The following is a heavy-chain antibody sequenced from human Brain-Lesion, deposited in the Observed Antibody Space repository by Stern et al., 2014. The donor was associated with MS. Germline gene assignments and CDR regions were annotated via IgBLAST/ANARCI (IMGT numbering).Heavy chain of an antibody. CDR2: LSVGTDYL. CDR1: GFPFHSYC. D-gene: IGHD2-2*01. V-gene: IGHV3-21*01. CDR3: ARVDCSGTNCFYYYYGMDV. J-gene: IGHJ6*02. Sequence: VQLVQSGGGLVKPGGSLRLSCEASGFPFHSYCMHWVRQAPGKGLAWVSSLSVGTDYLSYAASLQGRFTISRDNAKNSLFLQMNTLRAEDTGVYYCARVDCSGTNCFYYYYGMDVWGQGTTVTVSS.